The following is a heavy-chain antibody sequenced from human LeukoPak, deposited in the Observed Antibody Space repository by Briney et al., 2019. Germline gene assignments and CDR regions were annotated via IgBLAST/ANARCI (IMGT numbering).Heavy chain of an antibody. CDR3: ARDHPLSGGIDP. CDR1: GGSISSYY. CDR2: IYTSGST. J-gene: IGHJ5*02. V-gene: IGHV4-4*07. Sequence: SETLSLTCTVSGGSISSYYWSWIRQPPGKGLEWIGRIYTSGSTNYNPSLKSRVTMLVDTSKNQFSLKLSSVTAADTAVYYCARDHPLSGGIDPWGQGTLVTVSS. D-gene: IGHD1-14*01.